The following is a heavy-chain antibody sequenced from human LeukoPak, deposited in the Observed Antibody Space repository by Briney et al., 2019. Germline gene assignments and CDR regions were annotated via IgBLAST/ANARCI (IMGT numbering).Heavy chain of an antibody. CDR2: INPNSGGT. V-gene: IGHV1-2*02. Sequence: PGASVKVSCKASGYTFTGYYMHWVRQAPGQGLEWMVWINPNSGGTNYAQKFQGRVTMTRDTSISTAYMELSRLRSDDTDVYYSARVNMCFWCGRRFDYWRQGTLVTVSS. J-gene: IGHJ4*02. D-gene: IGHD3-3*01. CDR3: ARVNMCFWCGRRFDY. CDR1: GYTFTGYY.